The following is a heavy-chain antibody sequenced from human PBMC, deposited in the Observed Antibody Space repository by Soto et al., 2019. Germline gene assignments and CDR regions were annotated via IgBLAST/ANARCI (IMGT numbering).Heavy chain of an antibody. Sequence: GGALRLSCTAAGFAVRHNYMTWVRQAPGKGLEWVSLIYSGGDTAYADSVKGRFTISRHTSQKTLYLQMNSLRAEDTAVYYCARKTDSIPSGGDVWGKGTAVTVSS. CDR2: IYSGGDT. J-gene: IGHJ6*04. V-gene: IGHV3-53*04. CDR1: GFAVRHNY. D-gene: IGHD3-10*01. CDR3: ARKTDSIPSGGDV.